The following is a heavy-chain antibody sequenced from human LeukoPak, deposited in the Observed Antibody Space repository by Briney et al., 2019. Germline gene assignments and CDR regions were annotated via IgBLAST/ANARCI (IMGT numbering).Heavy chain of an antibody. Sequence: PGGSLRLSCAASDFTFSRYAMSWVRQAPGKGLEWVSGISGSGGSTYYADSVKGRFTTSRDNSKNTLYLQMNSLKTEDTAMYHCTTGVRDSSGYYNFDYWGQGTLVTVSS. V-gene: IGHV3-23*01. CDR3: TTGVRDSSGYYNFDY. CDR2: ISGSGGST. CDR1: DFTFSRYA. D-gene: IGHD3-22*01. J-gene: IGHJ4*02.